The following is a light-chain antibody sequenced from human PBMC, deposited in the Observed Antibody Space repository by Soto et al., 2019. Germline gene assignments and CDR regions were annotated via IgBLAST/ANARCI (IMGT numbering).Light chain of an antibody. Sequence: EIVLTQSPATLSLSPGERATLSCRASQSVSSYLAWYQQKPCQAPRLLIYDASNRATGIPPRFSGSGSVTDFNLTISSLEPEDVADSYCQQRSNWPITVGQGTRLEIK. V-gene: IGKV3-11*01. J-gene: IGKJ5*01. CDR1: QSVSSY. CDR2: DAS. CDR3: QQRSNWPIT.